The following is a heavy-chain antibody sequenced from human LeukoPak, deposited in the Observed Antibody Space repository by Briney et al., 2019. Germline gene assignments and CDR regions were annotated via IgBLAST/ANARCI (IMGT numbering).Heavy chain of an antibody. CDR1: GFTFSGYW. CDR2: LKQDGSEK. V-gene: IGHV3-7*01. J-gene: IGHJ4*02. CDR3: ARGTIAAPGTDY. Sequence: AGGSLRLSCAASGFTFSGYWMHWVRQAPGKGLEWVANLKQDGSEKHFADSVKGRFTISRDNAENSLYLQMNGLRAEDTAMYYCARGTIAAPGTDYWGQGTLVTVSS. D-gene: IGHD6-13*01.